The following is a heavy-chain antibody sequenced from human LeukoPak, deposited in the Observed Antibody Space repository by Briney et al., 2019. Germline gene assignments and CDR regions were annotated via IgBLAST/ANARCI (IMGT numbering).Heavy chain of an antibody. V-gene: IGHV4-61*01. CDR3: ARGTYYDILTGYFFDH. Sequence: PSETLSLTCTVSGGSVSSGSYYWSWIRQPPGKGLEWIGYIYYSGSTNYNPSLKSRVTISVDTSKNQFSLKLSSVTAADTAVYYCARGTYYDILTGYFFDHWGQGTLVTVSS. CDR1: GGSVSSGSYY. D-gene: IGHD3-9*01. J-gene: IGHJ4*02. CDR2: IYYSGST.